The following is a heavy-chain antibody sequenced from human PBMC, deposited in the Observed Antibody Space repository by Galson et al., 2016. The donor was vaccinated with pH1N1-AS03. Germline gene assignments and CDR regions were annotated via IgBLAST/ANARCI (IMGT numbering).Heavy chain of an antibody. CDR3: ATSYYNDSSVGR. D-gene: IGHD3-22*01. J-gene: IGHJ4*02. Sequence: SVKVSCKASGGTFSSYIFSWVRQAPGQGLEWMGRIIPIVGIGNQAQKFQGRVTITADKSTTTAYMELSSLRSEDTAVYYCATSYYNDSSVGRWGQGTLVTVSS. CDR1: GGTFSSYI. CDR2: IIPIVGIG. V-gene: IGHV1-69*02.